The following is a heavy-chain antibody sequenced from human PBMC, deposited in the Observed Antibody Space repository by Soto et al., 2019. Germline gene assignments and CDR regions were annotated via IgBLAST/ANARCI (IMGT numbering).Heavy chain of an antibody. Sequence: QITLKESGPTLVKPTQTLTLTCTFSGFSLNTNAVGVGWIRQPPGKALEWLALVYWDDAKRYNLFLKSRLAITKDTSKNQVVLTMTNMDPVDTATYYCAHAAFGEFVGAFGYWGQGTLVTVSS. CDR2: VYWDDAK. CDR3: AHAAFGEFVGAFGY. D-gene: IGHD3-10*01. CDR1: GFSLNTNAVG. V-gene: IGHV2-5*02. J-gene: IGHJ4*02.